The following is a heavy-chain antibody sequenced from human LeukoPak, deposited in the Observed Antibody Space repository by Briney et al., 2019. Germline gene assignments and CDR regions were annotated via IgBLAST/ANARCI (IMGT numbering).Heavy chain of an antibody. V-gene: IGHV3-74*01. CDR1: GFTFSSYW. CDR2: INSDGSST. J-gene: IGHJ4*02. Sequence: QPGGSLRLSCVASGFTFSSYWMHWVRHAPGKGLGWVSRINSDGSSTSYADSVKGRFTISRDNAKNTLYLQMNSLRAEDTAVYYCARGSYYYDSSGYPIYDYWGQGTLVTVSS. CDR3: ARGSYYYDSSGYPIYDY. D-gene: IGHD3-22*01.